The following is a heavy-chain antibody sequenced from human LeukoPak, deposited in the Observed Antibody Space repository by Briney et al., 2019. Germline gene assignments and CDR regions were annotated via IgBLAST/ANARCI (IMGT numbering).Heavy chain of an antibody. CDR2: ISYDGSNK. V-gene: IGHV3-30*04. CDR3: ARAPGSGSPDDY. D-gene: IGHD1-26*01. J-gene: IGHJ4*02. Sequence: GRSLRLSCAASGFTFSSYAMHWVRQAPGKRLEWVAVISYDGSNKYYADSVKGRFTISRDNSKNTLYLQMNSLRAEDTAVYYCARAPGSGSPDDYWGQGTLVNVSS. CDR1: GFTFSSYA.